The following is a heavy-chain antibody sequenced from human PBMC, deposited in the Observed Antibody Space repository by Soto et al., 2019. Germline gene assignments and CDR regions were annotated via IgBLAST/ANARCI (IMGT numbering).Heavy chain of an antibody. CDR1: GLIFSDYH. D-gene: IGHD6-19*01. V-gene: IGHV3-72*01. Sequence: EVQLVESGGGLVQPGGSPRLSCAASGLIFSDYHMDWVRQAPGKGLEWVGRIRRKANSYTTEYAASVKGRFTISRDDPKNPLYLQMNSLKSEDTAVYYCAMLGGWSGGSSGMDVWGQGTTVTVSS. CDR2: IRRKANSYTT. J-gene: IGHJ6*02. CDR3: AMLGGWSGGSSGMDV.